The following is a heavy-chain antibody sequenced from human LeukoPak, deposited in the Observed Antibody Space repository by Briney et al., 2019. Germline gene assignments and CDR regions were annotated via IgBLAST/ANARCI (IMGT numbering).Heavy chain of an antibody. CDR2: IKEDGSEK. Sequence: GGSLRLSCEASGFTFSGYWMSWVRQAPGKGLEWVANIKEDGSEKHYVDSVKGRFTISRDNSKNSLYLQMNSLRAEDTAVYYCARVPGFDYWGQGTLVTVSS. V-gene: IGHV3-7*01. CDR3: ARVPGFDY. CDR1: GFTFSGYW. J-gene: IGHJ4*02.